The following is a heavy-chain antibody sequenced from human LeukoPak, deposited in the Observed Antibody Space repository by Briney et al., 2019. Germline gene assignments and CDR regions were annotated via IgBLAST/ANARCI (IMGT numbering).Heavy chain of an antibody. CDR1: AGSISSYY. J-gene: IGHJ4*02. CDR2: IYYSGSI. CDR3: ARGSWIQSSPAIYYFDY. D-gene: IGHD5-18*01. Sequence: PSETLSLTCTVSAGSISSYYWSWIRQPPGKGLVWIGYIYYSGSIKYNPSLKSRVTMSVDTSKNQFSLKLSSVTAADTAVYYCARGSWIQSSPAIYYFDYWGQGTLVTVSS. V-gene: IGHV4-59*01.